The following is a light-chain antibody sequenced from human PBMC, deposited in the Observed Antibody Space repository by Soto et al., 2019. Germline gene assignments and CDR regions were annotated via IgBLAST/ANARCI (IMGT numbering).Light chain of an antibody. Sequence: QSVLTQPASVSGSPGQSIAISCTGTSSDVGGFNYVSWYQQHPGKAPKFMIYDVSSRPSGVSDRFSGSKSGKTASLTISGLQAEDEADYYCASYTTSSTYVFGTGTKVTVL. CDR1: SSDVGGFNY. CDR2: DVS. CDR3: ASYTTSSTYV. V-gene: IGLV2-14*03. J-gene: IGLJ1*01.